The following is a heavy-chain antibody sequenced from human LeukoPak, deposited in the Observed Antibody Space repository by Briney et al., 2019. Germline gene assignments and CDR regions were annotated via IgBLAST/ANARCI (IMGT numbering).Heavy chain of an antibody. Sequence: ASVKVSCKVSAYTLTEISIHWVRQPPGKGLEWMGGFDPEDGGTIYAQKFQGRVTMTEDTSTDTAYMELSSLRSEDTGVYYCATDGPSVQLERNDAFDIWGQGTMVTVSS. D-gene: IGHD1-1*01. CDR3: ATDGPSVQLERNDAFDI. V-gene: IGHV1-24*01. J-gene: IGHJ3*02. CDR2: FDPEDGGT. CDR1: AYTLTEIS.